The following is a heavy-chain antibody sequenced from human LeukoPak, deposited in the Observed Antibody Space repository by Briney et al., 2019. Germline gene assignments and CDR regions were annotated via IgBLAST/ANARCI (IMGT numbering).Heavy chain of an antibody. D-gene: IGHD1-26*01. V-gene: IGHV3-64D*06. CDR2: ISINGDKT. CDR3: IKDRIGTWSFDH. Sequence: GGSLTLLCSVWGFTLSRHFAHWPRQSPGKGLEYVSSISINGDKTYYAESVKGRFTISRDNSKNTLYLQLSSLRVEDTAVYYCIKDRIGTWSFDHWGQGTLLTVSS. CDR1: GFTLSRHF. J-gene: IGHJ4*02.